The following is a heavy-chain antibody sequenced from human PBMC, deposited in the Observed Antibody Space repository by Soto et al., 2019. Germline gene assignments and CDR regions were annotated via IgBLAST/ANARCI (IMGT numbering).Heavy chain of an antibody. D-gene: IGHD6-6*01. CDR1: GGSISSSSYY. V-gene: IGHV4-39*01. CDR2: IYYSGST. J-gene: IGHJ6*02. Sequence: SETLSLTCTVSGGSISSSSYYWGWIRQPPGKGLEWIGSIYYSGSTYYNPSLKSRVTISVDTSKNQFSLKLSSVTAADTAVYYCARQGYSSSYYYYGMDVWGQGTTVTVS. CDR3: ARQGYSSSYYYYGMDV.